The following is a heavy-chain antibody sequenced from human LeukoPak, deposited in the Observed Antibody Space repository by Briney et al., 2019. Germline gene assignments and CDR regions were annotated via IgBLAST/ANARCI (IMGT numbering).Heavy chain of an antibody. CDR2: ISSSGSTI. CDR3: ARDLGPQNWFDS. J-gene: IGHJ5*01. D-gene: IGHD3/OR15-3a*01. V-gene: IGHV3-11*04. CDR1: GFTFSDYY. Sequence: GGSLRLSCAASGFTFSDYYMSWIRQAPGKGLEWVSYISSSGSTIYYADSVKGRFTISRDNAKSTLYLQMNSLRAEDTAIYYCARDLGPQNWFDSWGQGILVTVSS.